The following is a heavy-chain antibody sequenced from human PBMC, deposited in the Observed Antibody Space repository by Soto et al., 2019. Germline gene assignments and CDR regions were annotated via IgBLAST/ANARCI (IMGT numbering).Heavy chain of an antibody. D-gene: IGHD2-2*01. V-gene: IGHV3-23*01. CDR1: GFTFSSYA. Sequence: GGSLRLSCAASGFTFSSYAMSWVRQAPGKGLEWVSALSGSGASTYYADSVRGRFTISRDNSKNTLYLQMNTLRAEDTAVYYCAKDLGYCISTSCYGNFDYWGQGTLVTVSS. CDR3: AKDLGYCISTSCYGNFDY. J-gene: IGHJ4*02. CDR2: LSGSGAST.